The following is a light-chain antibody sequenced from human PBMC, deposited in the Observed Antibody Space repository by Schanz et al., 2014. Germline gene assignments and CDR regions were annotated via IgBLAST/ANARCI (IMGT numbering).Light chain of an antibody. V-gene: IGLV2-23*03. Sequence: QSALTQPASVSGSPGQSITISCTGTSSDVGNYNLVSWYQQHPGKAPKLMIYEGSRRPSGVSNRFSGSKSANTASLTISGLQAEDEATYYCCSYSHTRTFVLFGGGTKLTVL. CDR1: SSDVGNYNL. CDR3: CSYSHTRTFVL. J-gene: IGLJ2*01. CDR2: EGS.